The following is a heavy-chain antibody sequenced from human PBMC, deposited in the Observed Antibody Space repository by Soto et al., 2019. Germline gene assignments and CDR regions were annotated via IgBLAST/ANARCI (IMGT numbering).Heavy chain of an antibody. D-gene: IGHD4-17*01. CDR1: GGSVNSGGYY. J-gene: IGHJ5*01. V-gene: IGHV4-31*03. CDR2: IYYSGST. Sequence: KPSETLSLTCTVSGGSVNSGGYYWAWIRQHPGKGLEWIGYIYYSGSTYYNPSLKSRVTISLDTSKNQFSLRLSSVTAADTAVYYCARVIYDDESQNWFDSWGQGTQVTVSS. CDR3: ARVIYDDESQNWFDS.